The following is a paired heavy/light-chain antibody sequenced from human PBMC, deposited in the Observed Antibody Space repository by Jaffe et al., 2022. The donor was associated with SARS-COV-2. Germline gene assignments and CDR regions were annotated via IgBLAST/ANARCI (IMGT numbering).Heavy chain of an antibody. CDR3: ARAFRAGATSIDY. Sequence: QVQLVESGGGLVKPGGSLRLSCAASGFTFSDYYMSWIRQAPGKGLEWVSYISSSGSTIYYADSVKGRFTISRDNAKNSLYLQMNSLRAEDTAVYYCARAFRAGATSIDYWGQGTLVTVSS. CDR2: ISSSGSTI. CDR1: GFTFSDYY. J-gene: IGHJ4*02. V-gene: IGHV3-11*01. D-gene: IGHD1-26*01.
Light chain of an antibody. J-gene: IGKJ4*01. Sequence: EIVMTQSPATLSVSPGERATLSCRASQSVSSNLAWYQQKPGQAPRLLIYGASTRATGIPARFSGSGSGTEFTLTISSLQSEDFAVYYCQQYNNWPFTFGGGTKVEIK. CDR3: QQYNNWPFT. CDR1: QSVSSN. V-gene: IGKV3-15*01. CDR2: GAS.